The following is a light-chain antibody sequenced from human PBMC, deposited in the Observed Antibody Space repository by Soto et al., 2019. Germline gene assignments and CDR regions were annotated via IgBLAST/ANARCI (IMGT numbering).Light chain of an antibody. J-gene: IGKJ1*01. CDR2: GAS. V-gene: IGKV3-20*01. CDR1: QSVSSSY. CDR3: QQYGSSAWT. Sequence: SQSPGTLSLTPGERATLSCRASQSVSSSYLAWYQQNPGQAPRLLIYGASSRATGIPDRFSGSGSGTDFTLTISRLEPKDFAVYYCQQYGSSAWTFGQGTKV.